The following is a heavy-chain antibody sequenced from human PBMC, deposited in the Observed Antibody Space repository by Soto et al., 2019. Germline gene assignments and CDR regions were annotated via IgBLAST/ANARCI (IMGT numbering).Heavy chain of an antibody. CDR3: GRDLRHRPHWLVDY. D-gene: IGHD6-19*01. CDR2: IYSGGST. J-gene: IGHJ4*02. V-gene: IGHV3-66*01. CDR1: GFTVSSNY. Sequence: GGSLRLSCAASGFTVSSNYMSWVRQAPGKGLEWVSVIYSGGSTYYADSVKGRFTISRDNSKNTLYLQMNSLRAEDTAVYYCGRDLRHRPHWLVDYWGQGTLVTVSS.